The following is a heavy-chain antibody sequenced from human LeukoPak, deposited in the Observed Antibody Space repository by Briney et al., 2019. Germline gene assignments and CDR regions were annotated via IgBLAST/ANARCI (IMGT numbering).Heavy chain of an antibody. CDR1: GGSISSSSYY. CDR2: IYYSGST. CDR3: ARSDSGYDSPPSGY. V-gene: IGHV4-39*07. J-gene: IGHJ4*02. Sequence: SETLSLTCTVSGGSISSSSYYWGWIRQPPGKGLEWMGSIYYSGSTYYNPSLKSRVTISVDTSKNQFSLKLSSVTAADTAVYYCARSDSGYDSPPSGYWGQGTLVTVSS. D-gene: IGHD5-12*01.